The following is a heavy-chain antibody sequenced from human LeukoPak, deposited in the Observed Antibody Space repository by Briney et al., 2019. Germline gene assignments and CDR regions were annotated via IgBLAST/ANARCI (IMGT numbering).Heavy chain of an antibody. CDR1: GFTFSDYY. J-gene: IGHJ4*02. Sequence: GGSLRLSCAASGFTFSDYYMIWIRQAPGKGLEWVSYISHSGYTIYYADSVKGRFTISRDNAKNSLYLQMNSLRAEDTAVYYCARLAGVLLWFGEFFDYWGQGTLVTVSS. V-gene: IGHV3-11*04. CDR2: ISHSGYTI. CDR3: ARLAGVLLWFGEFFDY. D-gene: IGHD3-10*01.